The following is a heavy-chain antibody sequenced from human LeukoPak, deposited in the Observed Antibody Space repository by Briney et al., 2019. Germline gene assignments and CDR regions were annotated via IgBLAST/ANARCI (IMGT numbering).Heavy chain of an antibody. Sequence: ASETLSLTCAVYGGSFSGYYWSWIRQHPGKGLEWIGYIYYSGSTYYNPSLKSRVTISVDTSKNQFSLKLSSVTAADTAVYYCARLYYYDRMSDPWGQGTLVTVSS. CDR1: GGSFSGYY. D-gene: IGHD3-22*01. V-gene: IGHV4-31*11. CDR3: ARLYYYDRMSDP. J-gene: IGHJ5*02. CDR2: IYYSGST.